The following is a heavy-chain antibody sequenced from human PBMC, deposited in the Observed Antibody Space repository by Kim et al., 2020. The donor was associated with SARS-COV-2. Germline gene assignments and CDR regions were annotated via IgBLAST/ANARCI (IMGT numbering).Heavy chain of an antibody. Sequence: SETLSLTCAVYGGSFSGYYWSWIRQPPGKGLEWIGEINHSGSTNYNPSLKSRVTISVDTSKNQFSLKLSSVTAADTAVYYCARGKAKIPTIFGVVIRYGFDPWGQGTLVTVSS. J-gene: IGHJ5*02. CDR3: ARGKAKIPTIFGVVIRYGFDP. CDR1: GGSFSGYY. CDR2: INHSGST. D-gene: IGHD3-3*01. V-gene: IGHV4-34*01.